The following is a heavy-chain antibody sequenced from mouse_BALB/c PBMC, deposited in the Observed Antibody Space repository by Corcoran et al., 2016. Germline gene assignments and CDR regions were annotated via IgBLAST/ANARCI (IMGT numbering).Heavy chain of an antibody. J-gene: IGHJ4*01. CDR2: ISCYNGAT. CDR1: GYSFTGYY. V-gene: IGHV1S34*01. CDR3: ARITTAPYYAMDY. Sequence: LVKTGASVKISCKASGYSFTGYYMHWVKQSHGKSLEWIGYISCYNGATSYNQKFKGKATFTVDTSSSTAYRQFNSLTSEDSAVYYCARITTAPYYAMDYWGQGTSVTVSS. D-gene: IGHD1-2*01.